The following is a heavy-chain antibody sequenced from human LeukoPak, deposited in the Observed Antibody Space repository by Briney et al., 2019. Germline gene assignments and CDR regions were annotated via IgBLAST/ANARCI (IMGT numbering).Heavy chain of an antibody. V-gene: IGHV3-74*01. CDR3: ARDVAGPGSL. J-gene: IGHJ4*02. Sequence: GGSLRLSCAASGLSFRSFWMHWVREAPGEGLVWVSRTKEYGRITDYAQSVKDRFTISRDNAKNTLYLQMISLRADDSAVYYCARDVAGPGSLWGPGTRVTVSS. D-gene: IGHD3-10*01. CDR2: TKEYGRIT. CDR1: GLSFRSFW.